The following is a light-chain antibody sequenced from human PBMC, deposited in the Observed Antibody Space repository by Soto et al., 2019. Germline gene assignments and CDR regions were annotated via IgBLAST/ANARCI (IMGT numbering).Light chain of an antibody. J-gene: IGLJ2*01. V-gene: IGLV2-11*01. CDR2: DVS. CDR3: CSYAGTYTP. Sequence: QSALTQPRSVSGSPGQSVTISCTGTSSDVGGYNYVSWYQQHPGKAPKLMIYDVSKRPSGVPDRFSGSKPGNTASLTISGLQAEDEADYYCCSYAGTYTPFGGGTKLTVL. CDR1: SSDVGGYNY.